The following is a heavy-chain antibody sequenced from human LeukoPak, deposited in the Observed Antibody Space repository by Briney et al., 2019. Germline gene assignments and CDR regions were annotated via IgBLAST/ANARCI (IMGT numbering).Heavy chain of an antibody. D-gene: IGHD2-2*01. CDR1: GYTFSSYV. J-gene: IGHJ5*02. CDR3: AKGGYCSSTSCYVGWFDP. V-gene: IGHV3-23*01. CDR2: ISGGGGST. Sequence: SCKASGYTFSSYVMNWVRQAPGKGLEWVSVISGGGGSTYYADSVKGRFTISRDNSKNTLFLQMNSLRAEDTAVYYCAKGGYCSSTSCYVGWFDPWGQGTLVTVSS.